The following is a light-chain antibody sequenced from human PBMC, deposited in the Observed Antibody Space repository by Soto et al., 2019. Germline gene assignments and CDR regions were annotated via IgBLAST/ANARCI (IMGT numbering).Light chain of an antibody. CDR2: EVN. CDR1: SSNVGSYKL. CDR3: CSSGGSPTYV. V-gene: IGLV2-23*02. J-gene: IGLJ1*01. Sequence: QYVLTQPASVYGSPGQSITISCTGTSSNVGSYKLVSWYQQHPGKAPKLMIFEVNKRPSGVSNRFSGSKSGNTASLTISGLKVEDEADYYCCSSGGSPTYVFGTGTKVTV.